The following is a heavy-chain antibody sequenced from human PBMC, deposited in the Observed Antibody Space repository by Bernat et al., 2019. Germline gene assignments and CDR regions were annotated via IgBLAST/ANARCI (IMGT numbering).Heavy chain of an antibody. CDR2: ISYDGSNK. CDR1: GFTFSSYC. J-gene: IGHJ4*02. D-gene: IGHD5-12*01. Sequence: QVQLVESGGGVVQPGRSLRLSCAASGFTFSSYCMHWVRQAPGKGLEWVAVISYDGSNKYYADSVKGRFTISRDNSKNTLYLQMNSLRAEDTAVYYCAKDPGYSGYDWSDYWGQGTLVTVSS. V-gene: IGHV3-30*18. CDR3: AKDPGYSGYDWSDY.